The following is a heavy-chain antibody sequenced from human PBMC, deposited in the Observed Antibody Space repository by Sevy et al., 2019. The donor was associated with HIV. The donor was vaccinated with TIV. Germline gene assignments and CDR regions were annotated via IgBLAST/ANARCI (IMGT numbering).Heavy chain of an antibody. D-gene: IGHD2-21*01. V-gene: IGHV4-39*01. CDR1: GGSISASNYD. CDR3: ARQGGIVDRAFDY. Sequence: SETLSLICTVSGGSISASNYDWGWIRQSPGMGLEWIGSMFYSGTTYFNPSLKGRVTISVDTCKNQFSLKLNSVTAADTAVYYCARQGGIVDRAFDYWGQGTLVTVSS. J-gene: IGHJ4*02. CDR2: MFYSGTT.